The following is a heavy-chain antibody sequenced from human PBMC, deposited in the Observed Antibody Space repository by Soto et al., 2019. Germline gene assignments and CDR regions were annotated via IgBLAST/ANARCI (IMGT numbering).Heavy chain of an antibody. J-gene: IGHJ6*03. V-gene: IGHV1-3*01. Sequence: GASVKVSCKASGYTFTSYAMHWVRQAPGQRLEWMGWINAGNGNTKYSQKFQGRVTITRDKSTSTAYMELSSLRSEDTAVYYCARESSLRDAIPAYYYYYYMDVWGKGTTVTV. D-gene: IGHD2-21*01. CDR1: GYTFTSYA. CDR3: ARESSLRDAIPAYYYYYYMDV. CDR2: INAGNGNT.